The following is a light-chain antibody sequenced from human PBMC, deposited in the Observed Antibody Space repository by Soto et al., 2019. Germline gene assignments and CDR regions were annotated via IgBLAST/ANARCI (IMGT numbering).Light chain of an antibody. CDR3: QQYYSLLS. V-gene: IGKV4-1*01. CDR1: QTILYRSNNKDS. CDR2: WAS. Sequence: DIVMTQSPDSLAVSLGERATINCKSSQTILYRSNNKDSLDWYQQKPGQPPKLLIYWASTRESGVPDRFSGGGSGTDFTLTISSLQAYDVAVYCCQQYYSLLSVGGGTKVEIK. J-gene: IGKJ4*01.